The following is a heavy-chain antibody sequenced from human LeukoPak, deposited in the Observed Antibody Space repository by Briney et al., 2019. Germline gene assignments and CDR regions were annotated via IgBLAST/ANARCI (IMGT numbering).Heavy chain of an antibody. Sequence: GGSLRLSCAASGFTFSTYNMTWVRQAPGKGLEWVSYISSSSSTIYYADSVKGRFTISRDNGKNSLYLQMNSLRAEDTAVYYCARDDRNTWYYFDYWAREPWSPSPQ. J-gene: IGHJ4*02. CDR2: ISSSSSTI. D-gene: IGHD6-13*01. V-gene: IGHV3-48*01. CDR3: ARDDRNTWYYFDY. CDR1: GFTFSTYN.